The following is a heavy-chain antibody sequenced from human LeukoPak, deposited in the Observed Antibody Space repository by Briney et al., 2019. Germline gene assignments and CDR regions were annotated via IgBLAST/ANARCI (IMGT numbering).Heavy chain of an antibody. CDR3: ARDRKIYCSSTSCYRAAFDI. J-gene: IGHJ3*02. V-gene: IGHV4-4*07. CDR1: GGSISSYY. D-gene: IGHD2-2*01. CDR2: IYTSGST. Sequence: SETLSPTCTVSGGSISSYYWSWIRQPAGKGLEWIGRIYTSGSTNYNPSLKSRVTMSVDTSRNQFSLKLSSVTAADTAVYYCARDRKIYCSSTSCYRAAFDIWGQGTMVTVSS.